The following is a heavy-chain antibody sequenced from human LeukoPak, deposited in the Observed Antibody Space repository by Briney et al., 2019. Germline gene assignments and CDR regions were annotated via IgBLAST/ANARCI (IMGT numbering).Heavy chain of an antibody. D-gene: IGHD6-13*01. Sequence: GGSLRLSCAASGFTFSSYAMHWVRQAPGKGLEWVAVISYGGSNKYYADSVKGRFTISRDNSKNTLYLQMNSLRAEDTAVYYCARAGVGSSWFDYWGQGTLVTVSS. V-gene: IGHV3-30*04. CDR2: ISYGGSNK. CDR1: GFTFSSYA. J-gene: IGHJ4*02. CDR3: ARAGVGSSWFDY.